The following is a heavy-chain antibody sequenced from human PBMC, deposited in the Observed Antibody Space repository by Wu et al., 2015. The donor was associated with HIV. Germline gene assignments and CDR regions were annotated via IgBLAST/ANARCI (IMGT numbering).Heavy chain of an antibody. CDR2: MNPNSGDT. D-gene: IGHD6-19*01. J-gene: IGHJ6*02. CDR1: GYTFTSYD. V-gene: IGHV1-8*01. CDR3: ARVWHSSGWLDIYYYYGMDV. Sequence: VQLVQSGAEVKKPGASVKVSCKASGYTFTSYDINWVRQATGQGLEWMGWMNPNSGDTGYAQNFQGRVTMTRNTSINTAYMELSSLRSEDTAVYYCARVWHSSGWLDIYYYYGMDVWGQGTTVTVSS.